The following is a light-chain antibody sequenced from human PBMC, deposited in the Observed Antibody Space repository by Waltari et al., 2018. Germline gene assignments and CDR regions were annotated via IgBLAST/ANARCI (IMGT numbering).Light chain of an antibody. CDR2: DVS. CDR3: SSNTSSSTLEGV. V-gene: IGLV2-14*03. CDR1: SSDVGGYKY. J-gene: IGLJ2*01. Sequence: QSALTQPASVSGSPGQSITISCPGTSSDVGGYKYVSWYQQYPGKAPKLMIYDVSNRPSGVSNRFSGSKSGNTASLTISGLQAEDEADYYCSSNTSSSTLEGVFGGGTKLTVL.